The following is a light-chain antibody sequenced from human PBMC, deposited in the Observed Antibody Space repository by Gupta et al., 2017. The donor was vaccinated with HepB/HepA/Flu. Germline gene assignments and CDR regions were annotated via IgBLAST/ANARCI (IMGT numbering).Light chain of an antibody. CDR2: QNT. CDR1: RSDIGSKY. CDR3: STWEDSLNGVV. Sequence: QSVMTQSPSASGTRGQRVTSPRSGSRSDIGSKYVYWYQQFPGTAPKLLIYQNTQRPSGVPDRFSGSKSGTSASLTINGLQSEDEAHYYCSTWEDSLNGVVFGGGTRLTVL. V-gene: IGLV1-47*01. J-gene: IGLJ2*01.